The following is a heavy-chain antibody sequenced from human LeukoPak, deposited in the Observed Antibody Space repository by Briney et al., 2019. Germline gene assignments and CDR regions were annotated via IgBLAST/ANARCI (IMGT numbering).Heavy chain of an antibody. D-gene: IGHD2-2*01. CDR1: GYSFSSYW. V-gene: IGHV5-51*01. Sequence: GASLKISCKGSGYSFSSYWIAWVRQMPGKGLEWMGVIYPRDSRTTYSPSFQDQVTISADESISTAYLQWTSLKASDTAMYYCARHLSDITSSPNYWGPGTLVTVSS. CDR3: ARHLSDITSSPNY. J-gene: IGHJ4*02. CDR2: IYPRDSRT.